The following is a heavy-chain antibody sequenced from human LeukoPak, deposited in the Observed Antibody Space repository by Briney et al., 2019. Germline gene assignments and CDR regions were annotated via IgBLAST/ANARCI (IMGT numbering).Heavy chain of an antibody. Sequence: PGGSLRLSCAASGFIFNTYVMHWVRQAPGKGLEWVTAISDDETYKFYADSVKGRFTISRDNSKSTLYLQMNSLRPDDTSVYFCARDPTVFGVITAPDYWGQGTLVTVSS. V-gene: IGHV3-30*03. D-gene: IGHD3-3*01. CDR3: ARDPTVFGVITAPDY. CDR2: ISDDETYK. CDR1: GFIFNTYV. J-gene: IGHJ4*02.